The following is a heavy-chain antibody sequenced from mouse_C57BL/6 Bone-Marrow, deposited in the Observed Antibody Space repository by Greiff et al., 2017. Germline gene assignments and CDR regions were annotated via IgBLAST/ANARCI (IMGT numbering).Heavy chain of an antibody. V-gene: IGHV10-1*01. Sequence: DVKLQESGGGLVQPKGSLKLSCAASGFSFNTYAMNWVRQAPGKGLEWVARIRSKSNNYATYYADSVKDRFTISRDDSESMLYLQMNNLKTEDTAMYYCVTGDYYAMDYWGQGTSVTVSS. J-gene: IGHJ4*01. CDR3: VTGDYYAMDY. CDR1: GFSFNTYA. CDR2: IRSKSNNYAT.